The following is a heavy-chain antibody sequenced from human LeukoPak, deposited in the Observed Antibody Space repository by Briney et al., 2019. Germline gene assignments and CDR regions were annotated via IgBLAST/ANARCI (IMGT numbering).Heavy chain of an antibody. J-gene: IGHJ5*02. CDR3: TSHPYSSTWYLPP. Sequence: GGSLRLSCTTSGFTFCDYALSWFRQAPGKGLEWVGFIGSNAYGGTTEYAASVKGRFTISRDDSKSIAYLQMNSLKTEDTAVYYCTSHPYSSTWYLPPWGQGTLVTVSS. D-gene: IGHD6-13*01. CDR1: GFTFCDYA. CDR2: IGSNAYGGTT. V-gene: IGHV3-49*03.